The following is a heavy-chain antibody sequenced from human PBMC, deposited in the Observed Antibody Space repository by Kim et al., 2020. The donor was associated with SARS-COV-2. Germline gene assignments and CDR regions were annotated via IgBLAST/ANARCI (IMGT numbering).Heavy chain of an antibody. CDR1: GGSISSSRYY. Sequence: SETLSLTCTVSGGSISSSRYYWGWVRQPPGKGLEWIATMYYTGRTYYNPSLESRVTLSLDTSKNGVSLKLTSVTAADTAVYYCARQTPLWFGDDNEGWG. CDR2: MYYTGRT. J-gene: IGHJ1*01. D-gene: IGHD3-10*01. V-gene: IGHV4-39*01. CDR3: ARQTPLWFGDDNEG.